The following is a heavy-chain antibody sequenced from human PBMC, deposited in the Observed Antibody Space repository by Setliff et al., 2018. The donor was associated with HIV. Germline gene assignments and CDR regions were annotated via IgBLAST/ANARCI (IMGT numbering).Heavy chain of an antibody. D-gene: IGHD1-7*01. V-gene: IGHV4-39*01. Sequence: SETLSLTCTVSGGSISSSSYYWGWIRQPPGKGLEWVGSIYYSGSTYYNPSLKSRVTISVDTSKNQFSLKLSSVTAADTAVYYCARTPEELRYFDYWGQGTRVTVSS. CDR3: ARTPEELRYFDY. CDR1: GGSISSSSYY. J-gene: IGHJ4*02. CDR2: IYYSGST.